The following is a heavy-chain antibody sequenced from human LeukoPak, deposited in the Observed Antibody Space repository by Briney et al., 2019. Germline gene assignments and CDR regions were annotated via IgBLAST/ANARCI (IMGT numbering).Heavy chain of an antibody. CDR3: AKDVGHN. CDR2: IKHDGSGR. J-gene: IGHJ4*02. Sequence: QPGGSLRLSCAASGLTFSDYSMTWVRQVPGKGLEWVANIKHDGSGRYYVDSVKGRFTISRDNARTSLYLQMNSLRAEDTAVYYCAKDVGHNWGQGALVTVSS. V-gene: IGHV3-7*01. CDR1: GLTFSDYS.